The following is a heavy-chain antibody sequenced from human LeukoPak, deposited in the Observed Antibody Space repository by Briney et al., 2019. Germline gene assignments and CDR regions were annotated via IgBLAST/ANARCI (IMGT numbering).Heavy chain of an antibody. CDR3: AKKLGIPGYTSSWPPADY. CDR2: ISFDGSNQ. V-gene: IGHV3-30*04. CDR1: GFTFSTYA. D-gene: IGHD6-13*01. Sequence: PGGSLRLSCAASGFTFSTYAMHWVRQAPGKGLEWVAVISFDGSNQYYADSVKGRFTIPRDNSKNTLYLQMNSLRAEDAAVYYCAKKLGIPGYTSSWPPADYWGQGTLVTVSS. J-gene: IGHJ4*02.